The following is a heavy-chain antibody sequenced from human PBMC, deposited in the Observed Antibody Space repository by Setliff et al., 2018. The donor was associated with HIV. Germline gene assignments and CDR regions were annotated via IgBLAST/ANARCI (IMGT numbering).Heavy chain of an antibody. CDR2: IDPNSGDT. CDR1: GYTFTGYY. V-gene: IGHV1-2*02. CDR3: ARGSSSIAAAYPDALDI. Sequence: ASVKVSCKASGYTFTGYYLHWVRQAPGQGLEWMGWIDPNSGDTNYEQKFQGRVTMTTDTSTSTAYMELRGLRSDDTAVYYCARGSSSIAAAYPDALDIWGQGTMVTVSS. D-gene: IGHD6-13*01. J-gene: IGHJ3*02.